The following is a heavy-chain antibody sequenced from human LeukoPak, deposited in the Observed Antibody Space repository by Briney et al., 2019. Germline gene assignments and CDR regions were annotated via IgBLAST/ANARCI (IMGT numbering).Heavy chain of an antibody. J-gene: IGHJ5*02. Sequence: SETLSLTCTVSGGSVSSGSYYWSWIRQPPGKGLEWIGYVYYTGNTNYNPSLKSRVSISVDTSNNQFSLKLRSVTAADTAVYYCARRLTQYDCFDPWGQGILVTVSS. D-gene: IGHD2-2*01. CDR3: ARRLTQYDCFDP. CDR1: GGSVSSGSYY. CDR2: VYYTGNT. V-gene: IGHV4-61*01.